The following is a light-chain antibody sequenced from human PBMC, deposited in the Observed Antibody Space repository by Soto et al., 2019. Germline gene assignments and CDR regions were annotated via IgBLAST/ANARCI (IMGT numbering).Light chain of an antibody. CDR2: DAS. CDR3: QQFNSYPST. J-gene: IGKJ1*01. Sequence: AIQLTQSPYSLSASVGDRVTITCQASQGISSALAWYQQKPGKAPKLLIYDASSLESGVPSRFSGSGSGTDFTLTIISLQPEDFATYYCQQFNSYPSTFGQGTKV. V-gene: IGKV1-13*02. CDR1: QGISSA.